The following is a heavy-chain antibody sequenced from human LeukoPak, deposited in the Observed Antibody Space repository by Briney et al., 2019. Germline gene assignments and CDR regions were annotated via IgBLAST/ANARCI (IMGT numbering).Heavy chain of an antibody. V-gene: IGHV3-23*01. D-gene: IGHD3-16*02. Sequence: GGSLRLSCAASGFTFSSYAMSWVRQAPGKGVEWVAAISGSGGSTYYADSVKGGFTISRENTKNTLYLQMTSLRAEDTAVYYCAKPLFRLGELSLGYWGQGTLVTVSS. CDR1: GFTFSSYA. CDR3: AKPLFRLGELSLGY. CDR2: ISGSGGST. J-gene: IGHJ4*02.